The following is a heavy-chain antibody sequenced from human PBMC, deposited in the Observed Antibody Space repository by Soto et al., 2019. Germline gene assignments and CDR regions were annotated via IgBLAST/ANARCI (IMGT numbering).Heavy chain of an antibody. J-gene: IGHJ3*02. D-gene: IGHD3-16*02. CDR3: ARGSYRHDAFDI. CDR1: GYSFTSYW. CDR2: IYPGDSDT. V-gene: IGHV5-51*01. Sequence: PGQSRRCSGKRAGYSFTSYWMGWVRQMPGKGLEWMGIIYPGDSDTRYSPSFQGQVTISPDKSISTAYLQWSSLKPSATAMYYCARGSYRHDAFDIWGQGTMVTVSS.